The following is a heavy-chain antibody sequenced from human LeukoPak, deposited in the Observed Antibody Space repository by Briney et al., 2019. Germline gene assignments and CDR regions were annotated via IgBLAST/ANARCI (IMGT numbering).Heavy chain of an antibody. CDR3: ARADSADY. CDR1: GFTFSSYW. J-gene: IGHJ4*02. CDR2: IKQDGSEK. Sequence: GGSLRLSCAASGFTFSSYWMSWVRQAPGKGLEWVANIKQDGSEKYYVDSVKGRFTISRDSAKSSLYLQMNSLRADDTALYYCARADSADYWGQGTLVTVSS. D-gene: IGHD2-15*01. V-gene: IGHV3-7*03.